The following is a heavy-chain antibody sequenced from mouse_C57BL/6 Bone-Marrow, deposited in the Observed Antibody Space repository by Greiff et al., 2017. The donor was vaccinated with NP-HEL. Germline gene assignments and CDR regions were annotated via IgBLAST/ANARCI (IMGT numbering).Heavy chain of an antibody. J-gene: IGHJ2*01. CDR2: IYPRSGNT. CDR3: ARRVWYYFDY. Sequence: LVESGAELARPGASVKLSCKASGYTFTSYGISWVKQRTGQGLEWIGEIYPRSGNTYYNEKFKGKATLTADKSSSTAYMELRSLTSEDSAVYFCARRVWYYFDYWGQGTTLTVSS. V-gene: IGHV1-81*01. CDR1: GYTFTSYG. D-gene: IGHD2-10*02.